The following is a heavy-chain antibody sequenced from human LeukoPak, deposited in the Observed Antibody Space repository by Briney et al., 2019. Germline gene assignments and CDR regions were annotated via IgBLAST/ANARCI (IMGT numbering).Heavy chain of an antibody. J-gene: IGHJ5*02. CDR3: ARRDMGWFDP. V-gene: IGHV3-74*01. Sequence: PGGSLRLSCAASGLNISSYWMNWVRQAPGKGLVWVSRINSDGSSTNYVDSVKGRFTISRDNAKNTLYLQMNSLRVEDTAVYYCARRDMGWFDPWGQGTLVTVSS. CDR2: INSDGSST. CDR1: GLNISSYW. D-gene: IGHD3-16*01.